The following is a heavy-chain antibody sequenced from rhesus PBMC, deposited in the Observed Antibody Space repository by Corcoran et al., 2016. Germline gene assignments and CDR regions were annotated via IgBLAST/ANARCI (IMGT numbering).Heavy chain of an antibody. J-gene: IGHJ4*01. D-gene: IGHD5-12*01. V-gene: IGHV3-100*02. CDR3: TRDFVDTATVTGLGDY. CDR2: ISASGGTI. Sequence: DVQLVESGGGLVKPGGSLRLSCLASGFTFRSYDMHWVRPAPGQGLEWVSVISASGGTINYADSGKGQFTISRENAKNSLFLQMNSLRAEDTAVYYCTRDFVDTATVTGLGDYWGQGVLVTVSS. CDR1: GFTFRSYD.